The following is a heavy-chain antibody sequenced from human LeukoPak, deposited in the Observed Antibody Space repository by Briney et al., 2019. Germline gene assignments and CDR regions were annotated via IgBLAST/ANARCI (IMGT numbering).Heavy chain of an antibody. J-gene: IGHJ4*02. CDR1: GGSISSSSYY. CDR3: ARAPATAIVNGFRPHYFDY. V-gene: IGHV4-39*07. CDR2: IYYSGST. Sequence: PSETLSLTCTVSGGSISSSSYYWGWIRQPPGKGLEWIGSIYYSGSTYYNPSLKSRVTISVDTSKNQFSLKLSSVTAADTAVYYCARAPATAIVNGFRPHYFDYWGQGTLVTVSS. D-gene: IGHD5-18*01.